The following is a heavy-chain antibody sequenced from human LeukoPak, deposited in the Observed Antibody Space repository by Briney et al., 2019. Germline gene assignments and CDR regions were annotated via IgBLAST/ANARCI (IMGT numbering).Heavy chain of an antibody. CDR3: ASTMIVVVRDDY. V-gene: IGHV3-7*01. Sequence: PGGSLRLSCAASGFTFSSYWMSWVRQAPGKGLEWVANIKQDGSEKYYVDSVKGRFTISRDNAKNSLYLQMNSLGAEDTAVYYCASTMIVVVRDDYWGQGTLVTVSS. CDR1: GFTFSSYW. D-gene: IGHD3-22*01. CDR2: IKQDGSEK. J-gene: IGHJ4*02.